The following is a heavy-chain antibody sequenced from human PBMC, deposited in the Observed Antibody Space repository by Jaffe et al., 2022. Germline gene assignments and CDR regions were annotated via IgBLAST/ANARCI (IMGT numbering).Heavy chain of an antibody. CDR3: ARGTTSGYDDAFDI. D-gene: IGHD5-12*01. Sequence: EVQLVESGGGLVQPGGSLRLSCAASGFTFSSYEMNWVRQAPGKGLEWVSYISSSGSTIYYADSVKGRFTISRDNAKNSLYLQMNSLRAEDTAVYYCARGTTSGYDDAFDIWGQGTMVTVSS. CDR2: ISSSGSTI. V-gene: IGHV3-48*03. J-gene: IGHJ3*02. CDR1: GFTFSSYE.